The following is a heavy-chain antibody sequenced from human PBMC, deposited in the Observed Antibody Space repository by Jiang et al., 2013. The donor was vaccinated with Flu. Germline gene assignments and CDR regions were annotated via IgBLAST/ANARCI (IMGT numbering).Heavy chain of an antibody. J-gene: IGHJ6*03. CDR3: AKDGGYSGLSYYYYYYMDV. CDR1: GFTFSSYG. CDR2: IRYDGSNK. V-gene: IGHV3-30*02. D-gene: IGHD1-26*01. Sequence: GVVQPGGSLRLSCAASGFTFSSYGMHWVRQAPGKGLEWVAFIRYDGSNKYYADSVKGRFTISRDNSKNTLYLQMNSLRAEDTAVYYCAKDGGYSGLSYYYYYYMDVWGKGTTVTVSS.